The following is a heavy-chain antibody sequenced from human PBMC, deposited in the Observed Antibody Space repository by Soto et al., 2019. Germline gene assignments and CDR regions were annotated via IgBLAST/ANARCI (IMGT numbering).Heavy chain of an antibody. CDR2: IWYDGSHE. D-gene: IGHD3-22*01. J-gene: IGHJ2*01. CDR1: GFTFNNYG. CDR3: ARDRYSYDSRAYQGVDWYFDL. V-gene: IGHV3-33*01. Sequence: GGSLRLSCAASGFTFNNYGMHWVRQAPGKGLEWVAVIWYDGSHESYAGSVKGRFTISRDNSKNTLYLQMNSLRAEDTAVYYCARDRYSYDSRAYQGVDWYFDLWGRGTLVTVSS.